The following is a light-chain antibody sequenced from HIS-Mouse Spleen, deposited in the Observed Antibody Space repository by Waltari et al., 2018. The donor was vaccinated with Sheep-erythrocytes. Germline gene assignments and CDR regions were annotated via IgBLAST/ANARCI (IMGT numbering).Light chain of an antibody. CDR1: QDISNY. Sequence: DIQMTQSPSSLSASVGDRVTITCQASQDISNYLNWYQQKPGKAPKLLIYDAPNLETVVPSRFSGSGSGTDFTFTISSLQPEDIATYYCQQYDNLFTFGPGTKVDIK. CDR3: QQYDNLFT. J-gene: IGKJ3*01. CDR2: DAP. V-gene: IGKV1-33*01.